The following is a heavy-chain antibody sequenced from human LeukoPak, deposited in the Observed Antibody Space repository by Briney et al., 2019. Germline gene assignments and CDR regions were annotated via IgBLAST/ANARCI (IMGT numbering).Heavy chain of an antibody. V-gene: IGHV1-2*02. D-gene: IGHD6-13*01. CDR2: INPNSGGT. CDR3: ATSVAYSKDDY. Sequence: GASVKVSCKASGYTFTGYYMHWVRQAPGQGLEWMGWINPNSGGTNYAQKFQGRVTMTEDTSTDTAYMELSSLRSEDTAVYYCATSVAYSKDDYWGQGTLVTVSS. CDR1: GYTFTGYY. J-gene: IGHJ4*02.